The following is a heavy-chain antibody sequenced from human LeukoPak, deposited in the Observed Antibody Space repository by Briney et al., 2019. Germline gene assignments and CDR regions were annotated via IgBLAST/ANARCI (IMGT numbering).Heavy chain of an antibody. V-gene: IGHV4-59*08. CDR2: IYYSGSP. Sequence: SETLSLTCTVSGGSISSYYWSWIRQPPGKGLEWIGYIYYSGSPNYNPSLKSRVTISVDTSKNQFSLKLSSVTAADTAVYYCARLVLFSGSSYYFDYWGQGTLVTVSS. CDR1: GGSISSYY. CDR3: ARLVLFSGSSYYFDY. D-gene: IGHD1-26*01. J-gene: IGHJ4*02.